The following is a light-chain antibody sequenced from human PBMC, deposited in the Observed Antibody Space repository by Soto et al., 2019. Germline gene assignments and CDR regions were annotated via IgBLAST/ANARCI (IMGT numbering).Light chain of an antibody. CDR3: AAWDDSLNGVV. J-gene: IGLJ2*01. Sequence: HSVLTQPPSASGTPGQSVAPSCSGSSSNVGSNIVTWDQQIPGTAPRAVIYGTSQRPSGFPDRFAGSKSGTSASLAISGLQSDDEADYYCAAWDDSLNGVVFSGGTKVTAL. V-gene: IGLV1-44*01. CDR2: GTS. CDR1: SSNVGSNI.